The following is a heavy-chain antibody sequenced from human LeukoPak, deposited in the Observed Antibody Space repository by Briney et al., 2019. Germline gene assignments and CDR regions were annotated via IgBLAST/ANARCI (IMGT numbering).Heavy chain of an antibody. CDR3: ARGVLVGATFI. D-gene: IGHD1-26*01. CDR2: IKEDGSAQ. J-gene: IGHJ3*02. V-gene: IGHV3-7*01. Sequence: GGSLRLSCAASGFTFNGYWMSRVRQAPGKGLEWVANIKEDGSAQYYVGSVKGRFTISRDNAKNSLNLQMNSLRAEDTAVYYCARGVLVGATFIWGQGTMVTVSS. CDR1: GFTFNGYW.